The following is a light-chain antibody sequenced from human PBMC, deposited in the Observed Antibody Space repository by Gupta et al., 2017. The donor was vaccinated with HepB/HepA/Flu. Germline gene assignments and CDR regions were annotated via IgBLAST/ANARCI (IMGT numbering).Light chain of an antibody. V-gene: IGLV1-40*01. J-gene: IGLJ2*01. CDR3: QSYDSSLSGPGL. CDR1: SSNIGAGYD. CDR2: GNS. Sequence: QSVLTQPPSVSGAPGQRVTISCTGSSSNIGAGYDVHWYQQLPGTAPKLLIYGNSNRPSGVPDRFSGSKSCTSASLAITGLQAEDEADYYCQSYDSSLSGPGLFGGGTKLTVL.